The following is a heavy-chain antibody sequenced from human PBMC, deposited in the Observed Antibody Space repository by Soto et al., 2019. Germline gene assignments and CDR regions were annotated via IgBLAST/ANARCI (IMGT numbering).Heavy chain of an antibody. CDR2: VYYTGTI. Sequence: SETLSLTCSVSNVSISSSYWNWLRQAPGKGLEWIGFVYYTGTIKYNPSLKSRVTISVDTSRNEFSLRLTSVTTADTAFYFCARDFAGRGPFDPWGPGTLVTV. V-gene: IGHV4-59*01. CDR1: NVSISSSY. CDR3: ARDFAGRGPFDP. D-gene: IGHD1-26*01. J-gene: IGHJ5*01.